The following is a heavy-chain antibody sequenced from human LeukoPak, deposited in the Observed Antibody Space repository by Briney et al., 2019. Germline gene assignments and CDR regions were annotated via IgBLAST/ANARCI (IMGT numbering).Heavy chain of an antibody. J-gene: IGHJ4*02. V-gene: IGHV1-8*01. CDR3: ARHEDYYDSMES. Sequence: ASVKVSCKASGYTFTSYDINWVRQATGQGLEWMGWMNPNSGNTGYAQKFQGRVTMTRNTSISTAYMELSSLRSEDTAVYYCARHEDYYDSMESWGQGTLVTVSS. CDR2: MNPNSGNT. D-gene: IGHD3-22*01. CDR1: GYTFTSYD.